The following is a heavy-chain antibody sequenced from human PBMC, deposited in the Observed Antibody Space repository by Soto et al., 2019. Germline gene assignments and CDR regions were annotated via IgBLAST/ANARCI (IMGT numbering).Heavy chain of an antibody. J-gene: IGHJ4*02. CDR3: ARGTLWFGESVDY. Sequence: QVQLQESGPGLVKPSETLSLTCTVSGGSVSSGSYYWSWIRQPPGKGLEWIGYIYYSGSTNYNPSLTSRVTISVDTSKNQFSLKLSSVTAADTAVYYCARGTLWFGESVDYWGQGTLVTVSS. V-gene: IGHV4-61*01. CDR2: IYYSGST. CDR1: GGSVSSGSYY. D-gene: IGHD3-10*01.